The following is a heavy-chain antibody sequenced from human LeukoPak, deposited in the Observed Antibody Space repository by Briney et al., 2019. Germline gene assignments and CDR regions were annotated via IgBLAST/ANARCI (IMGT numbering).Heavy chain of an antibody. CDR3: AREGPAAMRSRTKSYSNWGSWFDP. Sequence: QTGGSLRPSCAASGFTFSSYGMHWVRQAPGKGLEWVAFIRYDGSNKYYADSVKGRFTISRDNSKNTLYLQMNSLRSDDTAVYYCAREGPAAMRSRTKSYSNWGSWFDPWGQGTLVTVSS. CDR1: GFTFSSYG. V-gene: IGHV3-30*02. D-gene: IGHD2-2*01. J-gene: IGHJ5*02. CDR2: IRYDGSNK.